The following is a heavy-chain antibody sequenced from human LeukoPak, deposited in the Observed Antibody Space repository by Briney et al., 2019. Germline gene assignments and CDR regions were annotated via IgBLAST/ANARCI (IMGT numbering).Heavy chain of an antibody. V-gene: IGHV3-53*04. J-gene: IGHJ6*02. Sequence: GGSLRLSCAASGFTVSSNYMSWVRQAPGKGLEWVSVIYSGGSTYYADSVKGRFTISRHNSKNTLYLQMNSLRAEDTAVYYCARELIVGAEWVYYGMDVWGQGTTATVSS. CDR3: ARELIVGAEWVYYGMDV. CDR2: IYSGGST. CDR1: GFTVSSNY. D-gene: IGHD1-26*01.